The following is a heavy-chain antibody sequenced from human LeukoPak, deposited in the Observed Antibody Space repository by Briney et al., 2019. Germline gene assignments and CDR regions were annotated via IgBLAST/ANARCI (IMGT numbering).Heavy chain of an antibody. D-gene: IGHD3-9*01. CDR3: ARDSLGGSDWLLSHYYYYYYMDV. CDR1: GYTFTGYY. J-gene: IGHJ6*03. V-gene: IGHV1-2*02. CDR2: INPNSGVT. Sequence: ASVKVSCKASGYTFTGYYIHWVRQAPGQGLEWMGWINPNSGVTNYAQKFQGRVTMTRDTSISTAYMELSRLRSDDTAVYYCARDSLGGSDWLLSHYYYYYYMDVWGKGTTVTISS.